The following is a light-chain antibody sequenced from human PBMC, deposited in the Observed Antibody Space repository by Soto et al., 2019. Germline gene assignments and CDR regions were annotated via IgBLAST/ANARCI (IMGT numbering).Light chain of an antibody. V-gene: IGKV4-1*01. CDR3: QQYLRPPYT. J-gene: IGKJ3*01. CDR1: QTVLYNANNRDY. CDR2: WAS. Sequence: DIVMTQSPDSLSVSLGERATINCKSSQTVLYNANNRDYLAWYQQKPGQPPKLLIYWASTRESGVPDRFSGSGSGTDFTFTISSLQAEDVAIYYCQQYLRPPYTFGPGTKVDIK.